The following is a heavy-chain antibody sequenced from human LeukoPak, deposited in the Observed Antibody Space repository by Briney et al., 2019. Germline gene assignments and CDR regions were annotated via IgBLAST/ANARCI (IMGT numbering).Heavy chain of an antibody. Sequence: PGGSLRLSCEGSGFTFSINAMHWVRQAPGKGLEWLAVISYDGTKQYFADSVKGRFTISRDNVKNSLYLEMNSLRVEDSAVYYCARDRLAAGTGGYFDYWGQGTLVTVSS. CDR1: GFTFSINA. J-gene: IGHJ4*02. CDR3: ARDRLAAGTGGYFDY. D-gene: IGHD6-13*01. CDR2: ISYDGTKQ. V-gene: IGHV3-30-3*01.